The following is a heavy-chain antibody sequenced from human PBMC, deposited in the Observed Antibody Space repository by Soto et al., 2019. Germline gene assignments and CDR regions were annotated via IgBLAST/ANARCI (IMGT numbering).Heavy chain of an antibody. Sequence: SETLSLTCAVYGGSFSGYYWSWIRQPPGKGLEWIGEINHSGSTNYNPSLKSRVTISVDTSKNQFSLKLSSVTAADTAVYYCGRDWFDPWGQGTLVTVSS. V-gene: IGHV4-34*01. CDR1: GGSFSGYY. J-gene: IGHJ5*02. CDR2: INHSGST. CDR3: GRDWFDP.